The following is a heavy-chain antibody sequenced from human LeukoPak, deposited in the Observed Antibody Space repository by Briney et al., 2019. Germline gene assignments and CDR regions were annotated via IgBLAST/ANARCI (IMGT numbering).Heavy chain of an antibody. CDR1: GYTFTNYD. CDR2: MNPKSGNT. V-gene: IGHV1-8*01. CDR3: ARDQDIVVVVAALRQTEMGGFDP. J-gene: IGHJ5*02. D-gene: IGHD2-15*01. Sequence: ASVKVSCKASGYTFTNYDINWVRQATGQGPEWMGWMNPKSGNTGYAQKFQGGVTMTRNTSISTAYMELSSLRSDDTAVYYCARDQDIVVVVAALRQTEMGGFDPWGQGTLVTVSS.